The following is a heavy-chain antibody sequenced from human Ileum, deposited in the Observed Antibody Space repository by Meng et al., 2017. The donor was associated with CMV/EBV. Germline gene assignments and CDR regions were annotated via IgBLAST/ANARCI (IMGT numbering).Heavy chain of an antibody. CDR3: ARDALPLVVAASNADNWFGP. D-gene: IGHD2-15*01. J-gene: IGHJ5*02. CDR1: FSSDT. Sequence: FSSDTMNWVRQAPGKGLEWVSSISDNGAYIYYADSVKGRFSISRDNAKNSVFLQMDSLRADDTAVYYCARDALPLVVAASNADNWFGPWGQGTLVTVSS. CDR2: ISDNGAYI. V-gene: IGHV3-21*01.